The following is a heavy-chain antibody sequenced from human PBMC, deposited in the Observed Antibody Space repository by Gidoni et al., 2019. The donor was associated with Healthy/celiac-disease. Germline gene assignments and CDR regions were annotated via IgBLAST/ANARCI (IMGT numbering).Heavy chain of an antibody. V-gene: IGHV4-39*01. CDR3: ARHGGSWLVRRGSWFDP. J-gene: IGHJ5*02. Sequence: QLQLQESGPGLVKPSETLSLTCTVSGGSISSSSYYWGWIRQPPGKGLEWIGSIYYSGSTYYNPSLKSRVTISVDTSKNQFSLKLSSVTAADTAVYYCARHGGSWLVRRGSWFDPWGQGTLVTVSS. CDR2: IYYSGST. CDR1: GGSISSSSYY. D-gene: IGHD6-19*01.